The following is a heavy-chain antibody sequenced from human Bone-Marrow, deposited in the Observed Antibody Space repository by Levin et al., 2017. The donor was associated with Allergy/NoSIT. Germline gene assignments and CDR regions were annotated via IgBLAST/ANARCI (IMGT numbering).Heavy chain of an antibody. J-gene: IGHJ3*01. CDR1: GGTFSSYP. Sequence: SVKVSCKASGGTFSSYPISWVRQAPGQGLEWMGGITPMFGTANYAQKFQGRVTITADESTSTAYMELSSLRSEDTAVYYCARDLSEGLLDAFLFWGQGTMVTVSS. CDR3: ARDLSEGLLDAFLF. V-gene: IGHV1-69*13. D-gene: IGHD1-14*01. CDR2: ITPMFGTA.